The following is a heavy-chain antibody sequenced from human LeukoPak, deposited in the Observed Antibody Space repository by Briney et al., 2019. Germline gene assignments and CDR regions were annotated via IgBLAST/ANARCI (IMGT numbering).Heavy chain of an antibody. CDR2: ISGSGGST. D-gene: IGHD4-17*01. CDR1: GFTFSSYA. J-gene: IGHJ4*02. Sequence: GGSLRLSCAASGFTFSSYAMSWVRQAPGKGLEWVSAISGSGGSTYYADSVKGRFTISRDNSKNTLYLQMNSLRAEDTAVYYCASHPYGDYGGVEFDYWGQGTLVTVSS. V-gene: IGHV3-23*01. CDR3: ASHPYGDYGGVEFDY.